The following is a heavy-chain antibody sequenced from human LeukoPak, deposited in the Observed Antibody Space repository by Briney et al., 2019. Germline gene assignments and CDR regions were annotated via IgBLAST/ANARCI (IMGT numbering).Heavy chain of an antibody. V-gene: IGHV5-51*01. Sequence: PGESLKISCKGSGYSFTSYWIGWVRQMPGKGLEWMGIIYPGDSDTRYSPSFQGQVTISADKSISTAYLQWSSLKASDTAMYYCARHADYYDSSGYNGDNNWFDPWGQGTLVTVSS. J-gene: IGHJ5*02. CDR3: ARHADYYDSSGYNGDNNWFDP. CDR2: IYPGDSDT. D-gene: IGHD3-22*01. CDR1: GYSFTSYW.